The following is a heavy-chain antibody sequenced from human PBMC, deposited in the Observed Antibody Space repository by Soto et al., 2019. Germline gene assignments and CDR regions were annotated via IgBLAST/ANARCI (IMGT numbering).Heavy chain of an antibody. CDR3: ETDISSNYYYYGMDV. CDR2: ISWDGGST. J-gene: IGHJ6*02. Sequence: PGGSLRLSCAASGFTFDDYTMHWVRQAPGKGLEWVSLISWDGGSTYYADSVKGRFTISRDNSKNSLYLQMNSLRTEDTALYYYETDISSNYYYYGMDVWGQGTRVTVSS. D-gene: IGHD2-2*01. CDR1: GFTFDDYT. V-gene: IGHV3-43*01.